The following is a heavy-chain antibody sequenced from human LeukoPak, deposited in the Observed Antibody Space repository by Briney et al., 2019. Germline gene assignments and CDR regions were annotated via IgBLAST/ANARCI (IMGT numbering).Heavy chain of an antibody. V-gene: IGHV4-31*03. D-gene: IGHD6-13*01. CDR2: IYYSGST. CDR3: ARAGAAAGMGDDAFDI. Sequence: SETLSLTCTVSGGSISSGGYYWSWIRQHPGKGLEWIGYIYYSGSTYYNPSLESRVTISVDTSKNQFSLKLSSVTAADTAVYYCARAGAAAGMGDDAFDIWGQGTMVTVSS. J-gene: IGHJ3*02. CDR1: GGSISSGGYY.